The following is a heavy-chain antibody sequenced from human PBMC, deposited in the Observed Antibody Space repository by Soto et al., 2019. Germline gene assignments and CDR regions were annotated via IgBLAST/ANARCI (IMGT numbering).Heavy chain of an antibody. CDR2: INLSGGST. CDR1: GYTFTSYS. CDR3: ARTLASAGNDY. D-gene: IGHD6-13*01. Sequence: QVQLVQSGAEVKKPGASVRVSCTASGYTFTSYSIHWVRRAPGQGLEWMGLINLSGGSTHFAQKFQGRVTLTRDTSTSTVYMELSSLESEDTAVYYCARTLASAGNDYWGQGTLVTVSS. V-gene: IGHV1-46*01. J-gene: IGHJ4*02.